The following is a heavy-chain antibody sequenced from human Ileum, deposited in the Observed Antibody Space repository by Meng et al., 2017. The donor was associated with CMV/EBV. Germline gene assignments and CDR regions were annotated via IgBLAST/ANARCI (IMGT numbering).Heavy chain of an antibody. CDR1: GGSINSDGYY. D-gene: IGHD6-13*01. Sequence: SETLSLTCTVSGGSINSDGYYWNWIRQHPGKGLEWIGYIYFGGSTYYNPSLKSRVTISVDTSKSQFSLKLSSVTAADTAVYYCARDYPAIYSSNWYYDGLDVWGQGTTVTVSS. J-gene: IGHJ6*02. V-gene: IGHV4-31*03. CDR2: IYFGGST. CDR3: ARDYPAIYSSNWYYDGLDV.